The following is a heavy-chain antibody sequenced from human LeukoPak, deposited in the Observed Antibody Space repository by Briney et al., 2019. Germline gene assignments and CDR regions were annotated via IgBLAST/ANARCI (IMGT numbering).Heavy chain of an antibody. Sequence: PSETLSLTCTVSGGSISSSSYYWGWIRQPPGKGLEWIGRIYTSGSTNYNPSLKSRVTISVDTSKNQFSLKLSSVTAADTAVYYCARDPYGDYVGWFDPWGQGTLVTVSS. D-gene: IGHD4-17*01. V-gene: IGHV4-39*07. CDR1: GGSISSSSYY. J-gene: IGHJ5*02. CDR3: ARDPYGDYVGWFDP. CDR2: IYTSGST.